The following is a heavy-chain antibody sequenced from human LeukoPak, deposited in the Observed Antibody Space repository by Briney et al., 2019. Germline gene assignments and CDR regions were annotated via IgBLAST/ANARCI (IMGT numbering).Heavy chain of an antibody. J-gene: IGHJ1*01. CDR1: GGSFSGYY. CDR2: MNHSGST. Sequence: SETLSLTCAVYGGSFSGYYWSWIRQPPGKGLEWMGEMNHSGSTNYNPSLKSRVTISVDTSKNQFSLKLSSVTAADTAVYYCARGPRLCCSGGSCFHYFQHWGQGTLVTVSS. V-gene: IGHV4-34*01. D-gene: IGHD2-15*01. CDR3: ARGPRLCCSGGSCFHYFQH.